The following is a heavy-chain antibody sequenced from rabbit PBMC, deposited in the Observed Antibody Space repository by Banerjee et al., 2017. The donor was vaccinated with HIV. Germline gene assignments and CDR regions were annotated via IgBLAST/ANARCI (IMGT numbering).Heavy chain of an antibody. V-gene: IGHV1S45*01. J-gene: IGHJ4*01. CDR2: IYAGDGTT. CDR1: GFSFSNKYV. CDR3: ARFGTDYVAYDL. D-gene: IGHD6-1*01. Sequence: QEQLVESGGGLVQPGGSLKLSCKASGFSFSNKYVMCWVRQAPGKGLEWIACIYAGDGTTYYASWAKGRFTISKTSSTTVTLQMTSLTVADTATYFCARFGTDYVAYDLWGPGTLVTVS.